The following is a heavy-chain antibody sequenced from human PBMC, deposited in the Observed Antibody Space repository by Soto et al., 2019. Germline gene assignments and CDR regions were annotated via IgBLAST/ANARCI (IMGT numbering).Heavy chain of an antibody. V-gene: IGHV1-3*01. D-gene: IGHD1-7*01. J-gene: IGHJ4*02. CDR1: AYTLTSYG. CDR3: ARDRAGKELRRGIYFDY. CDR2: INPGNGNT. Sequence: SVKVACNSSAYTLTSYGMNLVRQAPGRGLEWMGWINPGNGNTKYSQKFQGRVIIERDTSASTAYMELSSLISEDTAVYYCARDRAGKELRRGIYFDYWGQGTLVTVSS.